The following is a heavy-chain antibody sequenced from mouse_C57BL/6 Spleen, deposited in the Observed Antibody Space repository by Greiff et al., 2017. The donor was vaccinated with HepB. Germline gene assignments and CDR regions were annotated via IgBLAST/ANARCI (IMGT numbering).Heavy chain of an antibody. CDR1: GYTFTDYE. D-gene: IGHD2-5*01. V-gene: IGHV1-15*01. J-gene: IGHJ2*01. Sequence: QVQLKQSGAELVRPGASVTLSCKASGYTFTDYEMHWVKQTPVHGLEWIGAIDPETGGTAYNQKFKGKAILTADKSSSTAYMELRSLTSEDSAVYYCTRRYSNFYFDYWGQGTTLTVSS. CDR3: TRRYSNFYFDY. CDR2: IDPETGGT.